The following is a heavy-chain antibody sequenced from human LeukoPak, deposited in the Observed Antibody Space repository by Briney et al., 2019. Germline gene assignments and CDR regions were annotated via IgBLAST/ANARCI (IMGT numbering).Heavy chain of an antibody. J-gene: IGHJ4*02. Sequence: ASVKVSCKASGYTFTGYYMHWVRQAPGQGLEWMGRMHPNSGATKYAQKFQGRVTMTRDTSISTAYMELNRLTSDDTAVYYCASGNTYEGTGFDSWGQGTLVTVSS. CDR3: ASGNTYEGTGFDS. V-gene: IGHV1-2*06. CDR1: GYTFTGYY. D-gene: IGHD3-16*01. CDR2: MHPNSGAT.